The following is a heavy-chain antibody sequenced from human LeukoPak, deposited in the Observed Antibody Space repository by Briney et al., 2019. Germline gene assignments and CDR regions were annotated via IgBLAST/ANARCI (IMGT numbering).Heavy chain of an antibody. CDR2: ISGSGGST. Sequence: GGSLRLSCAASGFTFSSYAMSWVRQAPGKGLEWVSAISGSGGSTYYADSVKGRFAISRDNSKNTLYLQMNSLRAEDTAVYYCAKGPLWFGGSIDYWGQGTLVTVSS. D-gene: IGHD3-10*01. CDR3: AKGPLWFGGSIDY. V-gene: IGHV3-23*01. CDR1: GFTFSSYA. J-gene: IGHJ4*02.